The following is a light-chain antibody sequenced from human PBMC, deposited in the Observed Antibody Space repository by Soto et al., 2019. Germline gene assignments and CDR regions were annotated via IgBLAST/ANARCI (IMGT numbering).Light chain of an antibody. V-gene: IGKV1-39*01. CDR2: AAS. CDR3: QQSYSTPSIT. Sequence: IQMTQSPSSLSASVADRVTITCRASQSISSYLNWYQQKPGKAPKLLIYAASSLQSGVPPRFSGSGSGTDFTLTISSLQPEDFATYYCQQSYSTPSITFGQGTRLEIK. CDR1: QSISSY. J-gene: IGKJ5*01.